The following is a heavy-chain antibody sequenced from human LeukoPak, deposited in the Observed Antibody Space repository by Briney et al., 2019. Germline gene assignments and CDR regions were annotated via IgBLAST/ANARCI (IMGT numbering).Heavy chain of an antibody. Sequence: SETLSLTCTVSGDSLSSGLYYWGWIRQPPGKGLPWIGYIYNSGSTKYNPSLRSRVTISVDTSKNHFSLKVSSVTAADTAMYYCARANDYMSAMEVWGKGTTVTVSS. D-gene: IGHD1-1*01. CDR1: GDSLSSGLYY. V-gene: IGHV4-61*03. J-gene: IGHJ6*03. CDR3: ARANDYMSAMEV. CDR2: IYNSGST.